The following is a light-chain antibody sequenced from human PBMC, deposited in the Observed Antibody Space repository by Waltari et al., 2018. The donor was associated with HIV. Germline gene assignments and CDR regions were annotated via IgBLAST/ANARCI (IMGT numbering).Light chain of an antibody. V-gene: IGLV1-47*01. Sequence: QSVLTQPPPASGTPGKRVTISCSGSNPNIARNNVHWYQQPPGAAPKPLIPLNDQRPSGVPDRFSGSKSGTSASLVISGLRSEDEADYFCSVWDDSLAGWMFGGGTRLTVL. CDR1: NPNIARNN. CDR2: LND. J-gene: IGLJ3*02. CDR3: SVWDDSLAGWM.